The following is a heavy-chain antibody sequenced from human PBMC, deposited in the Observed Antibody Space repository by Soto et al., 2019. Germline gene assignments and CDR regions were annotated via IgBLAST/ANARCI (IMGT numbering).Heavy chain of an antibody. V-gene: IGHV4-59*01. CDR1: GASLSSYY. CDR3: ARPWGSTNDY. Sequence: QVQLQESGPGLVKPSETLSLTCVVSGASLSSYYWSWIRQPPGKGLEWIGYIYYSGSPNYNPSLKSRVTISVDTSNNQFSLKPSSVTAADTAVYYCARPWGSTNDYWGRGTLVTVSS. D-gene: IGHD3-16*01. CDR2: IYYSGSP. J-gene: IGHJ4*02.